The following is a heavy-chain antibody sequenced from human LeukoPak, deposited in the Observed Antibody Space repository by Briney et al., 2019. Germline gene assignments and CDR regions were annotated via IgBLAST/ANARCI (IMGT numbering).Heavy chain of an antibody. Sequence: ASVKVSCKVSGYTLTELSMHWVRQAPGKGLEWMGGFDPEDGETIYAQKFQGRVTMTKDTSTDTAYMELSSLRSEDTAVYYCATARVTRLGELSYWGQGTLVTVSS. CDR1: GYTLTELS. D-gene: IGHD3-16*02. CDR3: ATARVTRLGELSY. CDR2: FDPEDGET. J-gene: IGHJ4*02. V-gene: IGHV1-24*01.